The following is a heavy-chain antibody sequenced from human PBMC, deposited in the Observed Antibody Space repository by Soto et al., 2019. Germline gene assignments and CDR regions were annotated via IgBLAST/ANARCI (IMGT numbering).Heavy chain of an antibody. CDR1: GYTFTSYG. D-gene: IGHD2-15*01. J-gene: IGHJ3*02. CDR3: ARAAASQREYFSI. V-gene: IGHV1-8*02. CDR2: MNPNSGNT. Sequence: ASVKVSCKASGYTFTSYGINWVRQATGQGLEWMGWMNPNSGNTGYAQKFQGRVTMTRNTSISTAYMELSSLRSEDTAVYYCARAAASQREYFSIWGQGTMVTVSS.